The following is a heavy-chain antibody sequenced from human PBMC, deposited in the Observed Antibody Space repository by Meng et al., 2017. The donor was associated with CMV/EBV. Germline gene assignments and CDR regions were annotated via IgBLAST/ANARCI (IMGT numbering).Heavy chain of an antibody. Sequence: GESLKISCAASGFTFSDYYMSWIRQAPGRGLEWVSYISNSGNTIYYADSVKGRFTISRDNAKNSLYLQMNSLRAEDTAVYYCSSLERLLVHPYSYYGMDVWGQGTTVTVSS. V-gene: IGHV3-11*04. D-gene: IGHD6-6*01. CDR1: GFTFSDYY. CDR2: ISNSGNTI. CDR3: SSLERLLVHPYSYYGMDV. J-gene: IGHJ6*02.